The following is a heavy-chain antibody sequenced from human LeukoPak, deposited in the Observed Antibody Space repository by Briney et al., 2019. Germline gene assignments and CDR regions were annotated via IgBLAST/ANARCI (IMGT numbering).Heavy chain of an antibody. CDR1: GGSISSYY. V-gene: IGHV4-59*01. D-gene: IGHD4-17*01. CDR2: IYYSGST. Sequence: SETLSLTCTVSGGSISSYYWSWIRQPPGKGLEWIGYIYYSGSTNYNPSLKSRVTISVDTSKHQFSLKLSSVTAADTAVYYCARVYHDYGDYGTLDYWGQGTLVTVSS. J-gene: IGHJ4*02. CDR3: ARVYHDYGDYGTLDY.